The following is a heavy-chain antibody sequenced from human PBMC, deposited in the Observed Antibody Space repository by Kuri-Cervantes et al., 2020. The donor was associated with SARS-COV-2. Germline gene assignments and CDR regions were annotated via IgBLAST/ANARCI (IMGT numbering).Heavy chain of an antibody. D-gene: IGHD1-14*01. J-gene: IGHJ5*01. CDR1: GFTFSSYE. Sequence: GESLKISCAASGFTFSSYEMNWVRQAPGKGLEWLSIISYSETTLYADSVKGRFTTSRDNSNNRLFLEMNNLGPQDTAVYFCARETPEHSSSWFDSWGQGSLVTVSS. CDR3: ARETPEHSSSWFDS. V-gene: IGHV3-30*03. CDR2: ISYSETTL.